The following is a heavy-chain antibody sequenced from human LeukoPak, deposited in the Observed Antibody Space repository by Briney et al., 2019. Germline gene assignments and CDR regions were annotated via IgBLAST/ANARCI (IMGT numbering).Heavy chain of an antibody. D-gene: IGHD2-2*01. V-gene: IGHV1-8*01. CDR2: MNPNSGNT. J-gene: IGHJ3*02. Sequence: ASVKVSCKASGYTFTSYDINWVRQATGQGLEWMGWMNPNSGNTGYAQKFQGRVTMTRNTSISTAYMELSSLRSEDTAVYYCARDLSYCSSTSCETFDIWGQGTMVTVSS. CDR3: ARDLSYCSSTSCETFDI. CDR1: GYTFTSYD.